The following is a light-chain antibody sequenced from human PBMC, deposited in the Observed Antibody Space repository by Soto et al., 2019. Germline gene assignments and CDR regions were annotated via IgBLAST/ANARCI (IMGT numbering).Light chain of an antibody. Sequence: QSALAQPASVSGSPGQSISISCTGTSSDIGDYDYVSWYQHLPGKAPKLLIFGVTHRPSGVSDRFSGSTSGNTASLAISGLRPEDEADYYCCSYTAIAPDVVFGGGPKATVL. CDR1: SSDIGDYDY. V-gene: IGLV2-14*01. CDR2: GVT. CDR3: CSYTAIAPDVV. J-gene: IGLJ3*02.